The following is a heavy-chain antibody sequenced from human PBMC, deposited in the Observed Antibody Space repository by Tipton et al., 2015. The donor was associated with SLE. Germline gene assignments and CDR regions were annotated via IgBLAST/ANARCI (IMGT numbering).Heavy chain of an antibody. CDR3: AREPRSGYHDY. CDR1: GASISSYY. D-gene: IGHD3-3*01. Sequence: TLSLTCTVSGASISSYYWSWIRQPPGKGLEWIGYIDYSGSTIHNPSLKSRVTMSVDTSENQFSRKLSSVTAADTAVYYCAREPRSGYHDYWGQGTLVIVSS. V-gene: IGHV4-59*12. J-gene: IGHJ4*02. CDR2: IDYSGST.